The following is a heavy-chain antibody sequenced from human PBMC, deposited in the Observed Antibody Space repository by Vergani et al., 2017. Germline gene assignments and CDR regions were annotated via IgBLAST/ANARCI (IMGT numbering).Heavy chain of an antibody. CDR2: IYYSGST. CDR1: GGSISSYY. D-gene: IGHD3-22*01. J-gene: IGHJ4*02. Sequence: QVQLQESGPGLVKPSETLSLTCTVSGGSISSYYWSWIRQPPGKGLEWIGYIYYSGSTNYNPSLKSRITISVDTSKNQFSLKLSSVTAADTAVYYCSRVPYYYDSSGDYAVDYFDSWGQGTLVTVSS. CDR3: SRVPYYYDSSGDYAVDYFDS. V-gene: IGHV4-59*01.